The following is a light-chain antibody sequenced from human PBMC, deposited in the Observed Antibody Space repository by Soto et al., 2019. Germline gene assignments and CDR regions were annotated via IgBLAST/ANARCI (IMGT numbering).Light chain of an antibody. Sequence: EIVLTQSPGTPSLFSGERATLSCRASQSVSNSYLAWYQQKPGQAPRLLIYGASSRATGIPDSFSGSGSGADFTLTISRLEPEDSAVYYCQQYGSSPLPFGGGTKVDIK. CDR3: QQYGSSPLP. J-gene: IGKJ4*01. V-gene: IGKV3-20*01. CDR2: GAS. CDR1: QSVSNSY.